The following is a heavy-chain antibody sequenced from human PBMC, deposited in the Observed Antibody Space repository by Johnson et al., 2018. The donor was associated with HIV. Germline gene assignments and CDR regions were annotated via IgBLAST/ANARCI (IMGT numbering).Heavy chain of an antibody. D-gene: IGHD3-10*01. Sequence: VQLVESGGGVVQPGGSLRLSCAASGFTFSSYGMHWVRQAPGKGLEWVAFIRYDGSNKYYADSVKGRLTISRDNSKNTLYLQMNSLRAEDTAVYYCARSAGAWVGGMAFDIRGQGTMVTVSS. CDR2: IRYDGSNK. V-gene: IGHV3-30*02. CDR3: ARSAGAWVGGMAFDI. J-gene: IGHJ3*02. CDR1: GFTFSSYG.